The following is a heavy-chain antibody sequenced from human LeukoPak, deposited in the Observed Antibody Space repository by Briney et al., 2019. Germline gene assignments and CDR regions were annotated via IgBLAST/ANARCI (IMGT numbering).Heavy chain of an antibody. CDR1: GFTFSSYE. Sequence: GGSLRLSCAASGFTFSSYEMNWVRQAPGKGLEWVSSISSSSSFIYYADSVKGRFTISRDNAKNSLYLQMNSLRAEDTAVYYCARDPYYDILTGYSSVTCWGQGTLVTVSS. D-gene: IGHD3-9*01. J-gene: IGHJ4*02. CDR2: ISSSSSFI. CDR3: ARDPYYDILTGYSSVTC. V-gene: IGHV3-21*01.